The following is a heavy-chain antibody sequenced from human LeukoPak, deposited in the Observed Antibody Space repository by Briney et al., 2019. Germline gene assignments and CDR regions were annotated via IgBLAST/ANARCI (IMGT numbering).Heavy chain of an antibody. CDR1: GGSISSGDSS. CDR2: IYSSGDT. V-gene: IGHV4-30-4*01. J-gene: IGHJ4*02. Sequence: SETLSLTCTVSGGSISSGDSSWSWIRQPPGKGLEWIGYIYSSGDTYYNPSLKSRVTISVDTSKNQFSLRLSSVTAADTAVDYCARTPGYCSGTSCYIGYWGQGTLVTVSS. CDR3: ARTPGYCSGTSCYIGY. D-gene: IGHD2-2*02.